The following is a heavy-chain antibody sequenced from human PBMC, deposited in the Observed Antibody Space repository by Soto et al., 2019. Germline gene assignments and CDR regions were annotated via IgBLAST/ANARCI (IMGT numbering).Heavy chain of an antibody. J-gene: IGHJ4*02. CDR2: IYPGDSNI. Sequence: PGESLKISCKSSGYTFTSYWIAWVRQTPGKGLECMGVIYPGDSNIRYSPSFRGQVTISADKSTTTAYLQWSSLEASDTAMYFCARRRGSYFDYWAQGTLVTVSS. CDR3: ARRRGSYFDY. CDR1: GYTFTSYW. V-gene: IGHV5-51*01. D-gene: IGHD1-26*01.